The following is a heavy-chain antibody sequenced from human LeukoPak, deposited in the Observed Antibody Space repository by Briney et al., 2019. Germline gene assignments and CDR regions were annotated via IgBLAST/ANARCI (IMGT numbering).Heavy chain of an antibody. CDR1: GFTFSSYA. CDR3: AKDLWFGELVYYYYYYGMDV. CDR2: ISGSGGST. J-gene: IGHJ6*02. Sequence: GGSLRLSCAASGFTFSSYAMSWVRQAPGKGLEWVSAISGSGGSTYYADSVKGRFTIFRDNSKNTLYLQMNSLRAEDTAVYYCAKDLWFGELVYYYYYYGMDVWGQGTTVTVSS. D-gene: IGHD3-10*01. V-gene: IGHV3-23*01.